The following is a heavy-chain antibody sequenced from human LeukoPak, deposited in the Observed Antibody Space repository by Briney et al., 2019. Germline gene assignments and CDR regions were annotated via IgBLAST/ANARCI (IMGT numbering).Heavy chain of an antibody. CDR2: IYPGDSDT. Sequence: GESLKISCKGSGYTFTNYWIGWVRQMPGKGLEWMGIIYPGDSDTRYSPSFQGPVTNSADKSISTAYLQWNSLKASDTAMYYCASSIAVAGTYYGMDVWGQGTTVTVSS. CDR1: GYTFTNYW. J-gene: IGHJ6*02. V-gene: IGHV5-51*01. D-gene: IGHD6-19*01. CDR3: ASSIAVAGTYYGMDV.